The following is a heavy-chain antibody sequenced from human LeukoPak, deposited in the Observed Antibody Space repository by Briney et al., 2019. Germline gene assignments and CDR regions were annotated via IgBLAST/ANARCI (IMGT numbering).Heavy chain of an antibody. CDR3: AKDAHDYGDYYFDY. CDR1: GFTFSLYS. V-gene: IGHV3-23*01. J-gene: IGHJ4*02. CDR2: FSGRAGAT. Sequence: GGSLRLSCAASGFTFSLYSMSWVRQAPGKGLEWVSAFSGRAGATFYADSVRGRFTISRDNSKNTLHLQMDSLRPEDTAGYYCAKDAHDYGDYYFDYWGQGILVTVSS. D-gene: IGHD4-17*01.